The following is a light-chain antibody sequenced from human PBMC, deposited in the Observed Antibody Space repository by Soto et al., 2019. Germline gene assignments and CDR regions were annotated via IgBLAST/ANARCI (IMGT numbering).Light chain of an antibody. V-gene: IGLV2-14*01. Sequence: SVLTQPGSVSGYPGQSIAISCTGTRSDVGAYNYVSWYQQHPGKAPKLMISEVTNRPSGVSDRFSGSKSGNTASLTISGLQAEDEADYYCSSFTSRFTFVFGTGTKVTVL. CDR2: EVT. CDR1: RSDVGAYNY. CDR3: SSFTSRFTFV. J-gene: IGLJ1*01.